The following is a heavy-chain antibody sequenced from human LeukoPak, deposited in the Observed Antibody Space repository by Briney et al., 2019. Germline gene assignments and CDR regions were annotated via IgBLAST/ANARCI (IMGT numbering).Heavy chain of an antibody. Sequence: SGTLSLTCTVSGGSISSYYWSWIRQPPGKGLEWIGYIYYSGSTNYNPSLKSRVTISVDTSKNQFSLKLSSVTAADTAVYYCARAYCGGGCPMGWAFDIWGQGTMVTVSS. CDR2: IYYSGST. CDR1: GGSISSYY. D-gene: IGHD2-21*02. V-gene: IGHV4-59*01. CDR3: ARAYCGGGCPMGWAFDI. J-gene: IGHJ3*02.